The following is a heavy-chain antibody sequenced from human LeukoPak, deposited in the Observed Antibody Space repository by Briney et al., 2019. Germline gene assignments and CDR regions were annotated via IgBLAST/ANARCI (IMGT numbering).Heavy chain of an antibody. CDR3: ARGWIQLGYFDY. V-gene: IGHV4-39*01. D-gene: IGHD5-18*01. J-gene: IGHJ4*02. CDR1: GGSISSYY. CDR2: IYYSGST. Sequence: PSETLSLTCTVSGGSISSYYWSWIRQPPGKGLEWIGSIYYSGSTYYNPSLKSRVTISVDTSKNQFSLKLSSVTAADTAVYYCARGWIQLGYFDYWGQGTLVTVSS.